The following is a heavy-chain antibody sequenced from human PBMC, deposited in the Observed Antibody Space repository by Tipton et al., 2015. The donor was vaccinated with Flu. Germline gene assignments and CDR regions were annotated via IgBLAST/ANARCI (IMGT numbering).Heavy chain of an antibody. D-gene: IGHD4-11*01. CDR2: MSPDDSDF. Sequence: VQLVQSGAEMKKPGESLKISCKASGYIFTNYYIGWVRQMPGKGLEWLGIMSPDDSDFAYNPSFQGHITISADKSTTTAYLHWSTLRASDTAIYYCARRKTGVDLLTTPSYYFDSWGQGTLVTVSS. V-gene: IGHV5-51*01. J-gene: IGHJ4*02. CDR1: GYIFTNYY. CDR3: ARRKTGVDLLTTPSYYFDS.